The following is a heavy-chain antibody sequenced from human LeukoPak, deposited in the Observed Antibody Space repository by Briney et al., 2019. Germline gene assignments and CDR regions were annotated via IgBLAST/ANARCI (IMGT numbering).Heavy chain of an antibody. CDR1: GFTFSSYA. CDR2: ISGSGGST. V-gene: IGHV3-23*01. J-gene: IGHJ4*02. Sequence: GGSLRLSCAASGFTFSSYAMSWVRQAPGKGLEWVSAISGSGGSTYYADSVKGRFTISRDNSKNTLYLQMNSLRAEDTAVYYCAEDRESSSRPYFFDYWGQGTLVTVSS. D-gene: IGHD6-6*01. CDR3: AEDRESSSRPYFFDY.